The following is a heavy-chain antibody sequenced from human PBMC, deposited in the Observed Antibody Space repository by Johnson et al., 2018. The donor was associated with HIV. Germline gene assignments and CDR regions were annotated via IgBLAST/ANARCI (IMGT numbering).Heavy chain of an antibody. Sequence: QMLLVESGGGVVQPGRSLRLSCAASGFTFSNYGMHWVHQAPGKGLEWVAVISYDGGNKYYADSVKGRFTISRDNSKNTLYLQMNSLRAEDTAVYYCARVSKYYDSIRGAFDIWGQGTMVTVSS. CDR3: ARVSKYYDSIRGAFDI. V-gene: IGHV3-30*03. J-gene: IGHJ3*02. D-gene: IGHD3-22*01. CDR2: ISYDGGNK. CDR1: GFTFSNYG.